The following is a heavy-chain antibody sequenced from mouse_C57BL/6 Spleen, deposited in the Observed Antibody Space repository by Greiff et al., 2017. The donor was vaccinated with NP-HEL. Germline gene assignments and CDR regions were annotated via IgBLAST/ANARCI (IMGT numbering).Heavy chain of an antibody. CDR1: GYTFTSYD. J-gene: IGHJ2*01. V-gene: IGHV1-85*01. CDR3: ARVDYYGSRPSYFDY. CDR2: IYPRDGST. Sequence: VKLQESGPELVKPGASVKLSCKASGYTFTSYDINWVKQRPGQGLEWIGWIYPRDGSTKYNEKFKGKATLTVDTSSSTAYMELHSLTSEDSAVYFCARVDYYGSRPSYFDYWGQGTTLTVSS. D-gene: IGHD1-1*01.